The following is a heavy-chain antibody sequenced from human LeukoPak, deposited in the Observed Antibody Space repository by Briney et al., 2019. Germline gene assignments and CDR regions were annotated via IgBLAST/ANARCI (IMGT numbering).Heavy chain of an antibody. J-gene: IGHJ4*02. Sequence: ASVKVSCKASGYTFTGYYMHWVRQAPGQGLEWMGRINSNSGGTNYAQKFQGRVTMTRDTSISTAYMELSRLRSDDTAVFYCARDGAYDFWSGYSYYFDYWGQGTLVTVSS. V-gene: IGHV1-2*06. CDR2: INSNSGGT. CDR1: GYTFTGYY. D-gene: IGHD3-3*01. CDR3: ARDGAYDFWSGYSYYFDY.